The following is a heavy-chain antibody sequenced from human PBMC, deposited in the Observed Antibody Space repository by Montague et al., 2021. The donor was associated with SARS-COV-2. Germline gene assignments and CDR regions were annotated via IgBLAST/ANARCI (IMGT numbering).Heavy chain of an antibody. CDR3: ARWDPQTLTLIGLRGKSASDY. J-gene: IGHJ4*02. D-gene: IGHD4-23*01. CDR1: GGSISSRAYY. Sequence: SETLSLTCTVSGGSISSRAYYWGWIRQPPGKGLEWLGSIYHSGTTNYNFNPSLRSRVTISVDTSKSQFSLKLSSVTAADTGVYYCARWDPQTLTLIGLRGKSASDYWGQGTLVTVSS. CDR2: IYHSGTT. V-gene: IGHV4-39*01.